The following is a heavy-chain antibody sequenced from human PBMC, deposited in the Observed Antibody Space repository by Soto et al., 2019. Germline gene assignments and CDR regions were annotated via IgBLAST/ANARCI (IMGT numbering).Heavy chain of an antibody. Sequence: SETLSLTCTVSDGSISIGDYYWSCIRQPPGKGLEWIGYIYYSGSTYYNPSLKSRVTISVDTSKNYFSLKLSSVTAADTAVYYCARGRGIHHYFDYWGQRTLVTVSS. J-gene: IGHJ4*02. CDR2: IYYSGST. D-gene: IGHD3-10*01. CDR3: ARGRGIHHYFDY. V-gene: IGHV4-30-4*01. CDR1: DGSISIGDYY.